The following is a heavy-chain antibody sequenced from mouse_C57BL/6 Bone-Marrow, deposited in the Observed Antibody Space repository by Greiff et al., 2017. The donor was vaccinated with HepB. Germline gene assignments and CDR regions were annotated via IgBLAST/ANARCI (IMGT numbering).Heavy chain of an antibody. CDR1: GFTFSSYA. V-gene: IGHV5-4*03. D-gene: IGHD2-3*01. Sequence: EVMLVESGGGLVKLGGSLKLSCAASGFTFSSYAMSWVRQTPEKRLEWVATISDGGSYTYYPDNVKGRFTISRDNAKNNLYLQMSHLKSEDTAMYYCARGGMVTNYYAMDYWGQGTSVTVSS. J-gene: IGHJ4*01. CDR3: ARGGMVTNYYAMDY. CDR2: ISDGGSYT.